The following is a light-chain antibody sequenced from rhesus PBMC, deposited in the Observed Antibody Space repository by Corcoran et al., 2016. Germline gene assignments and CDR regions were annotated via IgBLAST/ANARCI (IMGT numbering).Light chain of an antibody. CDR1: QSFSSS. CDR2: SAS. J-gene: IGKJ2*01. Sequence: DIQMTQSPSSLSASVGDTVTITCRASQSFSSSLAWYQPKPGKAPKLLIYSASSFQFGVPSRFSGSKSGTDFTLTISSLQPEDIASYYCQQYYSYPYSFGQGTKVEIK. CDR3: QQYYSYPYS. V-gene: IGKV1-46*01.